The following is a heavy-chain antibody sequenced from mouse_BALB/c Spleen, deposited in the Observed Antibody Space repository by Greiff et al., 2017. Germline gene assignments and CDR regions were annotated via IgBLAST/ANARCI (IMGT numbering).Heavy chain of an antibody. CDR3: ARCPIYDGFDY. J-gene: IGHJ2*01. Sequence: VQLQQSGAELARPGASVKLSCKASGYTFTSYWMQWVKQRPGQGLEWIGAIYPGDGDTRYTQKFKGKATLTADKSSSTAYMQLSSLASEDSAVYYCARCPIYDGFDYWGQGTTLTVSS. V-gene: IGHV1-87*01. CDR1: GYTFTSYW. CDR2: IYPGDGDT. D-gene: IGHD2-3*01.